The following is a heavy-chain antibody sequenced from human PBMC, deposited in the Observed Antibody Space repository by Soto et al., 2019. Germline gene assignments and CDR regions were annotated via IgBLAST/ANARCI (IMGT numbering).Heavy chain of an antibody. D-gene: IGHD4-17*01. CDR1: GGTFSSYA. CDR2: IIRIFGTA. J-gene: IGHJ6*02. V-gene: IGHV1-69*06. Sequence: SVKVSCKASGGTFSSYAISWVRQAPGQALDWMGGIIRIFGTANYAQKFQGRVTITADKSTSTAYMELSSLRSEDTAVYYCARDYGDYGHYYYGMDVWGQGTTVTVSS. CDR3: ARDYGDYGHYYYGMDV.